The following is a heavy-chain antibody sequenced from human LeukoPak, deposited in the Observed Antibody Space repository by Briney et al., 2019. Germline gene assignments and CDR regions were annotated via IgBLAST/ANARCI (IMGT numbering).Heavy chain of an antibody. CDR3: VREEDGVIDDAFDI. V-gene: IGHV4-59*01. CDR1: GGSISHYY. D-gene: IGHD2-21*01. CDR2: MHNSGST. J-gene: IGHJ3*02. Sequence: SETLSLTCTVSGGSISHYYWSWIRQPPGKGLEWIAYMHNSGSTSSNPCLRSRVTLSLDTSNNRFSLNLISVATADTAVYYCVREEDGVIDDAFDIWGQGIMVTVSS.